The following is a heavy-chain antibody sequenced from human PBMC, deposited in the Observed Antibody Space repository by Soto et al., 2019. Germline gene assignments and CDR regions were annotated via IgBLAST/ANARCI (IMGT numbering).Heavy chain of an antibody. CDR3: ARDRIAARPHYYGMDV. Sequence: GGSLRLSCAASGFTFSSYAMHWVRQAPGKGLEWVAVISYDGSNKYYADSVKGRFTISRDNSKNTLYLQMNSLRAEDTAVYYCARDRIAARPHYYGMDVWGQGTTVTVSS. CDR1: GFTFSSYA. V-gene: IGHV3-30-3*01. CDR2: ISYDGSNK. J-gene: IGHJ6*02. D-gene: IGHD6-6*01.